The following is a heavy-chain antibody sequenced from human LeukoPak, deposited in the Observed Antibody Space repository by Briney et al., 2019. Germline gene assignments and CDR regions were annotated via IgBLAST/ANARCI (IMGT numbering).Heavy chain of an antibody. J-gene: IGHJ5*02. CDR1: GYTFTSYD. D-gene: IGHD7-27*01. Sequence: ASVKVSCKASGYTFTSYDINWVRQATGQGLEWMGWMNPNSGNTGYAQKFQGRVTITWNTSISTAYMELSSLRSEDTAVYYCKTGGTHWFDPWGQGTLVTVSS. CDR3: KTGGTHWFDP. V-gene: IGHV1-8*03. CDR2: MNPNSGNT.